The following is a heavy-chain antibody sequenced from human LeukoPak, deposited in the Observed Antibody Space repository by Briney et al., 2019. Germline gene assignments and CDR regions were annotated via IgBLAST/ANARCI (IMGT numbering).Heavy chain of an antibody. D-gene: IGHD6-13*01. CDR1: GYTFTGYF. Sequence: ASVKVSCKASGYTFTGYFMHWVRQAPGQGLEWMGWINPNSGGTNYAQKFQGRVTMTRNTSISTAYMELSSLRSEDTAVYYCAREGRSSWYSYFDYWGQGTLVTVSS. J-gene: IGHJ4*02. V-gene: IGHV1-2*02. CDR2: INPNSGGT. CDR3: AREGRSSWYSYFDY.